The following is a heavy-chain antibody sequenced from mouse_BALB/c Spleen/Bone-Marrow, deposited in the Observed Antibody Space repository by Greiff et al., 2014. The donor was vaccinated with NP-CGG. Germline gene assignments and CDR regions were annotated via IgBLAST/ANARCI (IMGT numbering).Heavy chain of an antibody. V-gene: IGHV5-6-3*01. CDR1: GFTFSRYD. CDR2: INSNGGGT. D-gene: IGHD2-2*01. Sequence: EVQLVESGGGLVQPGGSLKLSCAASGFTFSRYDMSWVRQTPDMRLELVANINSNGGGTYYPESVKGRFTISRDNAKNTLYLRMSGLTSEDTAMYFCARGGVKFWFAYWGQGTLVTVSA. CDR3: ARGGVKFWFAY. J-gene: IGHJ3*01.